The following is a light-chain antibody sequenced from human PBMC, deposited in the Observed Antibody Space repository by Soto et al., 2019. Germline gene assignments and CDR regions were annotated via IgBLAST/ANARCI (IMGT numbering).Light chain of an antibody. J-gene: IGKJ4*01. CDR2: AAS. Sequence: EIVMTQSPATLSVSPGETATLSCRASQSVGSAVAWYQHKPGQAPRLLIVAASIRATGVPGRFSGGGSGTEFSLTISSLQSENFAVYYCQQYKNWPPLTFGGGTTVQIK. CDR3: QQYKNWPPLT. CDR1: QSVGSA. V-gene: IGKV3-15*01.